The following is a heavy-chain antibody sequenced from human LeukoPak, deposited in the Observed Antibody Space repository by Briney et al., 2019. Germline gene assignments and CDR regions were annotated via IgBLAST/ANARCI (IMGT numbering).Heavy chain of an antibody. D-gene: IGHD6-13*01. J-gene: IGHJ4*02. CDR3: AGECLISSSSDY. CDR1: GFTFSSYW. CDR2: IKQDGSEK. Sequence: PGGSLRLSCAASGFTFSSYWMSWVRQAPGKGLEWVANIKQDGSEKYYVDSVKGRFTISRDSAKNSLYLQMNSLRAEDTAVYYCAGECLISSSSDYWGQGTLVTVSS. V-gene: IGHV3-7*01.